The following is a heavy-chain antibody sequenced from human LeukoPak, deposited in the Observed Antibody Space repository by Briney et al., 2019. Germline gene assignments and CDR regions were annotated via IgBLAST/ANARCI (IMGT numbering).Heavy chain of an antibody. CDR3: SGKSGGFDY. Sequence: PGGSLTLSCSPCGFTFSIFRVQEVRQPPGEGLEWVAVVSYDGSNKYYADSVKGRFPTSRDNSKNTLYLRMNSLRAEDTAVYYCSGKSGGFDYWGQGTLVTVSS. CDR2: VSYDGSNK. J-gene: IGHJ4*02. D-gene: IGHD4-23*01. CDR1: GFTFSIFR. V-gene: IGHV3-30*03.